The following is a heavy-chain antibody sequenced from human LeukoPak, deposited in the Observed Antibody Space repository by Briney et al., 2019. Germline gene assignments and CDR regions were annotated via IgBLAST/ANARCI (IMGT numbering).Heavy chain of an antibody. Sequence: GGSLRLSCAASGFTFSNSAMSWVRQAPGKGLEWVAVIWYDGSNKFYADSVKGRFTISRDNSKNTLYLQMNSLRAEDTAVYYCARDRAAADLDYWGQGTLVTVSS. CDR1: GFTFSNSA. CDR3: ARDRAAADLDY. V-gene: IGHV3-33*08. CDR2: IWYDGSNK. D-gene: IGHD6-13*01. J-gene: IGHJ4*02.